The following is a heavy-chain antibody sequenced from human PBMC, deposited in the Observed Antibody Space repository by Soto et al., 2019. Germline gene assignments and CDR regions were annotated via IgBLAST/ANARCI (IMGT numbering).Heavy chain of an antibody. CDR3: ASHFSYRYTIDY. J-gene: IGHJ4*02. CDR1: GFTLGSHS. Sequence: QVHLVESGGGVVQPGRSLRLSCAASGFTLGSHSMHWVRQAPGEGLEWVAVISHDGSNAYYADFVKARFTVSRDNAQNTVYLQMNSLITEDTAIYHCASHFSYRYTIDYWGQGVLVTGSS. CDR2: ISHDGSNA. V-gene: IGHV3-30*04. D-gene: IGHD5-18*01.